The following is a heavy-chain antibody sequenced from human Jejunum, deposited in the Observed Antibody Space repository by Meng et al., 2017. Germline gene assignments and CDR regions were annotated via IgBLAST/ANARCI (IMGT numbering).Heavy chain of an antibody. Sequence: QVHLQGSGPGLVKPSGTLSLTCEVSGDSISSTNWWDWLRQPPGKGLEWIGEIYHSGRTNFNPSLESRVTISVDESKNQFSLTLNSVTAADTAVYYCARGVGDIRVGFDYWGQGILVTVSS. V-gene: IGHV4-4*02. CDR1: GDSISSTNW. D-gene: IGHD5-12*01. J-gene: IGHJ4*02. CDR2: IYHSGRT. CDR3: ARGVGDIRVGFDY.